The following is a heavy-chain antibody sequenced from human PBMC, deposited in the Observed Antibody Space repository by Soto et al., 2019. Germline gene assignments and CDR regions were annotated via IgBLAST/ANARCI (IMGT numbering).Heavy chain of an antibody. V-gene: IGHV4-59*01. Sequence: PSETLSLTCTVSGGSISSYYWSWIRQPPGKGLEWIGYIYYSGSTNYNPSLKSRVTISVDTSKNQFSLKLSSVTAADTAVYSCANAGYCSGGSCYGMDVWGQGATVTVSS. J-gene: IGHJ6*02. CDR3: ANAGYCSGGSCYGMDV. D-gene: IGHD2-15*01. CDR1: GGSISSYY. CDR2: IYYSGST.